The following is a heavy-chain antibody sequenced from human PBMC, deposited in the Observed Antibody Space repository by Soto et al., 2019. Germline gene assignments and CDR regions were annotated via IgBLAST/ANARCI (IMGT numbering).Heavy chain of an antibody. CDR2: ISAHNGAT. J-gene: IGHJ5*02. CDR3: ARWPDCSSTLCYTEWFGP. V-gene: IGHV1-18*01. D-gene: IGHD2-2*02. Sequence: QVQLVQSGAEVKKPGASVKVSCKASGYTFTSYGINWMRQAPGQGFEWLAWISAHNGATNYAQKLQGRATLTTDTSRSTAFMERRSLRSDYTAIYYWARWPDCSSTLCYTEWFGPWGQGTLVTVSS. CDR1: GYTFTSYG.